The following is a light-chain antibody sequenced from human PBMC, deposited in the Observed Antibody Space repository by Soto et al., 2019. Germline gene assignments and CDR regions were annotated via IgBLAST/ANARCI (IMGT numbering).Light chain of an antibody. CDR2: AVS. CDR1: SSDVGGYKY. Sequence: QSALTQPPSASGSPEQSVTISCTGTSSDVGGYKYVSWYQQYPGKAPKLMIYAVSKRPSGVPDRFSGSKSGNTASLTVSGLQAEDEADYYCSSYAGSNNYVFGTGTKLTVL. V-gene: IGLV2-8*01. CDR3: SSYAGSNNYV. J-gene: IGLJ1*01.